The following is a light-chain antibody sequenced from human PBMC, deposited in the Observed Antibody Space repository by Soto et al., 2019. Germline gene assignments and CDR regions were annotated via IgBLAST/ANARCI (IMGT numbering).Light chain of an antibody. CDR2: GAS. Sequence: EIVLTQSPGTLSLSPGERATLSCRASQSVSNNHLAWYQQKPGQAPRLLIYGASNRATGIPDRFSGSGSGTDSTLTISRLEPEDFAVYYCQQYGSSGTFGQGTKV. J-gene: IGKJ1*01. CDR3: QQYGSSGT. CDR1: QSVSNNH. V-gene: IGKV3-20*01.